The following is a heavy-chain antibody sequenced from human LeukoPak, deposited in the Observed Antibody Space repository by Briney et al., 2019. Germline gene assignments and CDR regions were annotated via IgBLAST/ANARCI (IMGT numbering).Heavy chain of an antibody. Sequence: GGSLRPSCAASGFTFSSYDMHWVRQATGKGLEWVSAIGTAGDTYYPGSVKGRFTISRENAKNSLYLQMNSLRAGDTAVYYCARGGYYDILTGYSVRAFDIWGQGTMATVSS. CDR3: ARGGYYDILTGYSVRAFDI. CDR1: GFTFSSYD. D-gene: IGHD3-9*01. V-gene: IGHV3-13*01. CDR2: IGTAGDT. J-gene: IGHJ3*02.